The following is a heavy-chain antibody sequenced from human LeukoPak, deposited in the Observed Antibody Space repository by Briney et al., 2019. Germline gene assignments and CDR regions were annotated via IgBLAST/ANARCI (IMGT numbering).Heavy chain of an antibody. J-gene: IGHJ6*04. CDR1: GFTLSNYS. V-gene: IGHV3-48*04. CDR3: AELGITMIGGV. CDR2: ISRSSSII. Sequence: GGSLRLSCAASGFTLSNYSMNWVRQAPGKGLEWVSYISRSSSIIYYADSVKGRFTISRDNAKNSLYLQMNSLRAEDTAVYYCAELGITMIGGVWGKGTTVTISS. D-gene: IGHD3-10*02.